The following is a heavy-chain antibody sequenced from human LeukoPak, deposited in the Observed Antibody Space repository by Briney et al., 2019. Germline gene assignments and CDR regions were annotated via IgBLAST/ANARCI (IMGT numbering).Heavy chain of an antibody. J-gene: IGHJ4*02. D-gene: IGHD3-22*01. Sequence: GGSLRLSCAASGFTFSSYSMNWVRQAPGKGLEWVSYISSCGSTIYYADSVKGRFTISRDNAKNSLYLQMNSLRAEDTAVYYCARDRASYYDSSGYYLWAYWGQGTLVTVSS. V-gene: IGHV3-48*04. CDR3: ARDRASYYDSSGYYLWAY. CDR2: ISSCGSTI. CDR1: GFTFSSYS.